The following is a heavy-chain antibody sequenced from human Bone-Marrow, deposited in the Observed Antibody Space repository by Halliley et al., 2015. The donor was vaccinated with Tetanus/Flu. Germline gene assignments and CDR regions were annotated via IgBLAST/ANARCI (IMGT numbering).Heavy chain of an antibody. CDR3: VRGAALDYGAKRLFDY. D-gene: IGHD4-17*01. Sequence: SLRLSCAASGFTFSSFWMSWVRQATGKGLEWVANIKQAGSEESYVDSVRGRFTISRDNAKNSLYLQMNTLRAEDTAVYYCVRGAALDYGAKRLFDYWGQGTLVTVSS. V-gene: IGHV3-7*03. CDR1: GFTFSSFW. J-gene: IGHJ4*02. CDR2: IKQAGSEE.